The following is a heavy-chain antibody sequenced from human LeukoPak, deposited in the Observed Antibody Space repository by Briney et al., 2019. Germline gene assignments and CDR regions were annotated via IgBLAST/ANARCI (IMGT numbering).Heavy chain of an antibody. D-gene: IGHD3-10*02. V-gene: IGHV4-59*08. CDR3: ARSQYYVLDY. Sequence: SETLSLTCTVSGGSISSSYWNWIRQPPGKGLEWIGFIYYGGSTNYNPSLKSRVTISVDTSKNQFSLKLTSVTAADTAVYYCARSQYYVLDYWGQGTLVTVSS. CDR1: GGSISSSY. CDR2: IYYGGST. J-gene: IGHJ4*02.